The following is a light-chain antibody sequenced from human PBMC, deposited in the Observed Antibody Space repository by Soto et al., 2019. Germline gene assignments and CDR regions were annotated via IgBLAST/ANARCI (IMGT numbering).Light chain of an antibody. V-gene: IGKV3-20*01. CDR3: QQYHSSPRT. CDR2: GAS. Sequence: EIVLTRSPCTLSFSPGERATLSFRASQSVSSSYLAWYHQRPGQAPRLLMYGASSRATGIPDRFSGSGSGTDFTLTISRLEPEDFAVYYCQQYHSSPRTFGQGTKVDIK. CDR1: QSVSSSY. J-gene: IGKJ1*01.